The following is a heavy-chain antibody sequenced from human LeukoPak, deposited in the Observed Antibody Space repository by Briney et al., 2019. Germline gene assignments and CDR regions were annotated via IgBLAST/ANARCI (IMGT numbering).Heavy chain of an antibody. D-gene: IGHD6-13*01. Sequence: TSETLSLTCTVSGGSISSSSYYWGWIRQPPGKGLEWIGSIYYSGSTYYNPSLKSRVTISVDTSRDQFSLRMNSVTAADTAIYYCARIDSNSGGDFWGQGTLVTVSS. J-gene: IGHJ4*02. V-gene: IGHV4-39*07. CDR3: ARIDSNSGGDF. CDR1: GGSISSSSYY. CDR2: IYYSGST.